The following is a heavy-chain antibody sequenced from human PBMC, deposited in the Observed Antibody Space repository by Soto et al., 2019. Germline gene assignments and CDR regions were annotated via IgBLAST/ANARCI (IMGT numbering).Heavy chain of an antibody. CDR2: IYYSGST. CDR3: ARHARYCSGGSCYNWFDP. CDR1: GGSISSSSYY. Sequence: SETLSLTCTVSGGSISSSSYYWGWIRQPPGKGLEWIGSIYYSGSTYYNPSLKSRVTISVDTSKNQFSLKLSSVTAADTAVYYCARHARYCSGGSCYNWFDPWGQGTLVTVSS. V-gene: IGHV4-39*01. D-gene: IGHD2-15*01. J-gene: IGHJ5*02.